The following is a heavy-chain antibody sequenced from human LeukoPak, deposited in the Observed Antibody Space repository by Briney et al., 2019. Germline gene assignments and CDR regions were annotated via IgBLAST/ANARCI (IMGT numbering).Heavy chain of an antibody. J-gene: IGHJ4*02. V-gene: IGHV1-2*02. CDR3: ARVDGGEWYYFDY. CDR1: GYTFTGYY. CDR2: INPDNGGT. Sequence: VASVKVSCKASGYTFTGYYMHWVRQAPGQGLEWMGWINPDNGGTNYAQKCQGRVTMALDTSISTGYMERSRLRSDDTAIYFCARVDGGEWYYFDYWGQGTLVTVFS. D-gene: IGHD2-8*02.